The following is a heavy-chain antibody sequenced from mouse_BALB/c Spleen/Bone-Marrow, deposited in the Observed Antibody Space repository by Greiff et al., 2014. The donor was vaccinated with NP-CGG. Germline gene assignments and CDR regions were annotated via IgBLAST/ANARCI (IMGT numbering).Heavy chain of an antibody. CDR1: GFTFSSFG. Sequence: EVMLVESGGGLVQPGGSRKLSCAASGFTFSSFGMHWVRQAPEKGLGWVAYISSGSSTIYYADTVKGRFTISRDNPKNTLFLQMTSLRSEDRAMYYCARLTFPTATYYYAMDYWGQGTSVTVSS. CDR2: ISSGSSTI. J-gene: IGHJ4*01. CDR3: ARLTFPTATYYYAMDY. V-gene: IGHV5-17*02. D-gene: IGHD1-2*01.